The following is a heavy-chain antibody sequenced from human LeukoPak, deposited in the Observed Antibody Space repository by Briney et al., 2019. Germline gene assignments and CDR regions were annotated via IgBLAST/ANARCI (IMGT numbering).Heavy chain of an antibody. J-gene: IGHJ6*02. CDR2: ITHSGST. V-gene: IGHV4-34*01. CDR3: ARGPYYYDSSGYYYYGMDV. D-gene: IGHD3-22*01. Sequence: SETLSLTCAVYGGSFSGYYWSWIRQPPGKGLEWIGEITHSGSTNYNPSLKSRVTISVDTSKNQFSLKLSSVTAADTAVYYCARGPYYYDSSGYYYYGMDVWGQGTTVTVSS. CDR1: GGSFSGYY.